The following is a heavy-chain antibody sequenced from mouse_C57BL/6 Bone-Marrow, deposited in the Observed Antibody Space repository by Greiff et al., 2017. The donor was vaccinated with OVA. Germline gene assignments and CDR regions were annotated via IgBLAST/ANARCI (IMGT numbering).Heavy chain of an antibody. CDR3: ASAVFAY. CDR1: GYTFTSYW. CDR2: IDPSDSYT. Sequence: QVQLQQPGAELVKPGASVKLSCKASGYTFTSYWMQWVKQRPGQGLEWIGEIDPSDSYTNYNQKFKGKATLTVDTSSSTAYMPLSSLTSEDSAVCYCASAVFAYWGQGTLVTVSA. J-gene: IGHJ3*01. V-gene: IGHV1-50*01.